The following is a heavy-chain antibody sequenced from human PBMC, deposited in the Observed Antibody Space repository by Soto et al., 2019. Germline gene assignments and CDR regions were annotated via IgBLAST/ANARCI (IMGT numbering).Heavy chain of an antibody. D-gene: IGHD4-4*01. CDR2: IYYSGST. J-gene: IGHJ6*02. CDR3: TRDTDGMDV. CDR1: GGSISSGGYY. Sequence: PRSPTCPISGGSISSGGYYWSWIRQHPGKGLEWIGYIYYSGSTYYNPSLKSRVTISVDTSKNKFSLKLSSVTAADTAVYYCTRDTDGMDVWGQGTTVTVSS. V-gene: IGHV4-31*03.